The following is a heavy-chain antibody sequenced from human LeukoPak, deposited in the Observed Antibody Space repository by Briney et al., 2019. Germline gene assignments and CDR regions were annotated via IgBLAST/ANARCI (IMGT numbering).Heavy chain of an antibody. V-gene: IGHV3-21*01. CDR1: GFTFSSYS. J-gene: IGHJ4*02. CDR2: ISSSSSYI. D-gene: IGHD6-13*01. Sequence: GGSLRLSCAASGFTFSSYSMNWVRQAPGKGLEWVSSISSSSSYIYYADSVKGRFAISRDNAKNSLYLQMNSLRAEDTAVYYCARGIVAAGNIDYWGQGTLVTVSS. CDR3: ARGIVAAGNIDY.